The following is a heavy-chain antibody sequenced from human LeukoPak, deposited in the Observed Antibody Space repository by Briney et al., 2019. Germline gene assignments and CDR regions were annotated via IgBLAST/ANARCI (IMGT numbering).Heavy chain of an antibody. CDR3: TTEPPMDFFVVLPA. D-gene: IGHD2-2*01. Sequence: GGSLRLSCAASGFTFSSYAMNWVRQAPGKGLEWVSAINGPGGSTYYADSVKGRFTISRDNSKNTLYLQMNSLKTEDTAVYYCTTEPPMDFFVVLPAWGQGTLVTVSS. CDR1: GFTFSSYA. CDR2: INGPGGST. V-gene: IGHV3-23*01. J-gene: IGHJ5*02.